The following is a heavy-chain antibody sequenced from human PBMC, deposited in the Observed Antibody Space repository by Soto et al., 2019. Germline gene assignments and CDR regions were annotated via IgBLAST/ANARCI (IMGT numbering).Heavy chain of an antibody. V-gene: IGHV4-61*05. CDR3: ASLSRGEPEVGLSPGSTPGFYYFDY. CDR2: IYYSGST. Sequence: SETLSLTCTVSGGSISSSSYYWSWIRQPPGKGLEWIGYIYYSGSTNYNPSLKSRVTISVDTSKNQFSLKLSSVTAADTAVYYCASLSRGEPEVGLSPGSTPGFYYFDYWGQGTLVTVSS. CDR1: GGSISSSSYY. J-gene: IGHJ4*02. D-gene: IGHD2-15*01.